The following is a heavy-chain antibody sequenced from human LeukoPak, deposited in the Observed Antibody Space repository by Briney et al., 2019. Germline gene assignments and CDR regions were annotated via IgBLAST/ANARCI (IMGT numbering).Heavy chain of an antibody. CDR1: GFTFSSYA. V-gene: IGHV3-30-3*01. CDR3: ARLEEVINYFDY. J-gene: IGHJ4*02. CDR2: ISYDGSNK. Sequence: PGRSLRLSCAASGFTFSSYAMHWVRQAPGKGLEWVAVISYDGSNKYYADSVKGRFTISRDNSKNTLYLQMNSLRAEDTAVYYCARLEEVINYFDYWGQGTLVTVSA. D-gene: IGHD3-16*02.